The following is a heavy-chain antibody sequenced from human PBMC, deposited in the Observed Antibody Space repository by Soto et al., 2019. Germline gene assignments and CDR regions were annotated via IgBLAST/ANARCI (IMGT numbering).Heavy chain of an antibody. V-gene: IGHV4-59*01. CDR1: GGSISSYY. Sequence: QSQTLSLTCTVSGGSISSYYWSWIRQPPGKGLEWIGYIYYSGSTNYNPSLKSRVTISVDTSKNQFSLKLSSVTAADTAVYYCARGGYSYGLIYMDVWGKGTTVTVSS. CDR3: ARGGYSYGLIYMDV. CDR2: IYYSGST. J-gene: IGHJ6*03. D-gene: IGHD5-18*01.